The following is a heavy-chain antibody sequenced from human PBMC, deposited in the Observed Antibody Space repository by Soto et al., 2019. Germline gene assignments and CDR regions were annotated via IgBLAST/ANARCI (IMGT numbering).Heavy chain of an antibody. CDR1: GGSISSGDYY. J-gene: IGHJ4*02. V-gene: IGHV4-30-4*01. CDR3: ARVGGFGATTIDY. CDR2: IYYSGST. Sequence: QVQLQESGPGLVKPSQTLSLTCTVSGGSISSGDYYWSWIRQPPGKGLEWVGYIYYSGSTYYNPSLKSRVTISVDTSKNQFSLKLSSVTAADTAVYYCARVGGFGATTIDYWGQGTLVTVSS. D-gene: IGHD3-10*01.